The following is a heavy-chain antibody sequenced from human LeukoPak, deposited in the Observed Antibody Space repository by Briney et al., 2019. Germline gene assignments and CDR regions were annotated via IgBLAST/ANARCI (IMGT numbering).Heavy chain of an antibody. CDR2: INPSGGST. D-gene: IGHD2-15*01. CDR3: ARDPSESYCSGGSCYNFGDY. Sequence: ASVKVSCKASGYTFTSYYTHWVRQAPGQGLEWMGIINPSGGSTSYAQKFQGRVTMTRDMSTSTVYMELSSLRSEDTAVYYCARDPSESYCSGGSCYNFGDYWGQGTLVTVSS. CDR1: GYTFTSYY. V-gene: IGHV1-46*01. J-gene: IGHJ4*02.